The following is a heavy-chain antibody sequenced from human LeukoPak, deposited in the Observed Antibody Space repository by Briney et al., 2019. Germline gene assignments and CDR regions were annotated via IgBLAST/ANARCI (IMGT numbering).Heavy chain of an antibody. V-gene: IGHV4-30-4*01. CDR2: THYSGST. CDR1: GGSISSGDYY. J-gene: IGHJ4*02. CDR3: ASRRGSSGYVY. D-gene: IGHD5-12*01. Sequence: SQTLSLTCTVSGGSISSGDYYWSWIRQPPGKGLEWIGYTHYSGSTNYNPSLRSRVTISVDTSKNQLSLKLSSVTAADTAVYYCASRRGSSGYVYWGQGTLVTVSS.